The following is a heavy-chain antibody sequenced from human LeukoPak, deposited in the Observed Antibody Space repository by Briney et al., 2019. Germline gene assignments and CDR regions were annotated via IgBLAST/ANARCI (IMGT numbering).Heavy chain of an antibody. CDR1: GFTFSSYA. D-gene: IGHD6-13*01. Sequence: GGSLRLSCAASGFTFSSYAMHWVRQAPGKGLEWVAVISYDGSNKYYADSVKGRFTISRDNSKNTLCLQMNSLRAEDTAVYYCARVGGYTPNSSSTGHWGQGTLVTVSS. CDR2: ISYDGSNK. V-gene: IGHV3-30-3*01. CDR3: ARVGGYTPNSSSTGH. J-gene: IGHJ4*02.